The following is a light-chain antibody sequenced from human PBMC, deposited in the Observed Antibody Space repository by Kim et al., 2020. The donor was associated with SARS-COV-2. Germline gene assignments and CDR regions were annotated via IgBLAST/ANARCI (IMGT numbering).Light chain of an antibody. CDR3: QYRDSGGNVV. CDR1: SLRSYY. V-gene: IGLV3-19*01. Sequence: SELTQDPAVSVALGQTVRITCQGDSLRSYYATWYQQKPRQAPLLVIFGRNNRPSGIPDRFSGSTSGNTASLTISGAQAEDEADFYCQYRDSGGNVVFGGGTQLTVL. J-gene: IGLJ2*01. CDR2: GRN.